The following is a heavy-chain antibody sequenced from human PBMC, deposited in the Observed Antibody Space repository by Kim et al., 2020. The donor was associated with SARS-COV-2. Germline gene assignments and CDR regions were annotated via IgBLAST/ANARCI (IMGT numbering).Heavy chain of an antibody. CDR3: ARDIKRPYCSGGSCYYYYGLDV. Sequence: GGSLRLSCTASGFTFSNYAMHWVRQAPGKGLEWVAVISYDGSDKYYPDSVKGRFTISRDNSDNTLYLQMDSLRAEDTADYYCARDIKRPYCSGGSCYYYYGLDVWGQWTTVTVSS. J-gene: IGHJ6*02. CDR1: GFTFSNYA. CDR2: ISYDGSDK. D-gene: IGHD2-15*01. V-gene: IGHV3-30*04.